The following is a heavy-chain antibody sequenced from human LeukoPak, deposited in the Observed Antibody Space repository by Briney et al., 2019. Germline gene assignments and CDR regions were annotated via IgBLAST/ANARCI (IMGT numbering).Heavy chain of an antibody. Sequence: PSETLSLTCTASGGSVSSDSYFWSWIRQPPGRGLEWIGYVYYSGSTNYNPSLKSRVTMSVDTSKNQFSLKLSAVTAADTAVYYCARDPGARRGYYFDYWGQGTLVTVSS. CDR3: ARDPGARRGYYFDY. CDR2: VYYSGST. D-gene: IGHD7-27*01. CDR1: GGSVSSDSYF. J-gene: IGHJ4*02. V-gene: IGHV4-61*01.